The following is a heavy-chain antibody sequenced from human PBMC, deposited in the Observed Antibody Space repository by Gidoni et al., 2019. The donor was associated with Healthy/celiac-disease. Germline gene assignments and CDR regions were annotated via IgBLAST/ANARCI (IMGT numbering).Heavy chain of an antibody. Sequence: QVQLVQSGAEVKKPGASVKVSCKASGYTFTSYAMHWVRQAPGQRREWMGWINAGNGNTKYSQKFQGRVTITRDTSASTAYMELSSLRSEDTAVYYCARTTVTTWYYGMDVWGQGTTVTVSS. CDR3: ARTTVTTWYYGMDV. V-gene: IGHV1-3*01. CDR2: INAGNGNT. CDR1: GYTFTSYA. D-gene: IGHD4-17*01. J-gene: IGHJ6*02.